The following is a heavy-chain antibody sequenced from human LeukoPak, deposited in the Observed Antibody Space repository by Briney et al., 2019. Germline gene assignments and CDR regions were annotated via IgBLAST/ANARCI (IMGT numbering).Heavy chain of an antibody. CDR2: INRGGSRT. CDR3: AKRSWNDVGIDY. CDR1: GFTFSNHW. Sequence: PGGSLRLSCAASGFTFSNHWMRWVRQAPGKGLMWVSRINRGGSRTYYADSVKGRFTISRDNSKNTLYLQMNSLRAEDTAVYYCAKRSWNDVGIDYWGQGTLVTVSS. J-gene: IGHJ4*02. D-gene: IGHD1-1*01. V-gene: IGHV3-74*01.